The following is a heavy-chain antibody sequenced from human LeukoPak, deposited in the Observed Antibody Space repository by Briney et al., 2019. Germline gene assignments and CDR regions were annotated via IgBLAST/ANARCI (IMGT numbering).Heavy chain of an antibody. J-gene: IGHJ4*02. V-gene: IGHV3-9*01. CDR1: GFTFDDYA. CDR3: AREGSSFDL. CDR2: ISWNSGSI. Sequence: GGSLRLSCAASGFTFDDYAMHWVRQAPGKGLEWVSGISWNSGSIGYADSVKGRFTISRDNAKNSLYLQMNSLRAEDTAVYYCAREGSSFDLWGQGTLVTVSS. D-gene: IGHD1-26*01.